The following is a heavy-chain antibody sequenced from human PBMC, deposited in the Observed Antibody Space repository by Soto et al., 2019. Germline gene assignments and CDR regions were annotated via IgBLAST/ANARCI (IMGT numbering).Heavy chain of an antibody. CDR3: ARDRDSSSWYGY. J-gene: IGHJ4*02. D-gene: IGHD6-13*01. CDR2: IYSGGST. CDR1: GFTVSSNY. V-gene: IGHV3-66*01. Sequence: GGSLRLSCAASGFTVSSNYMTWVRQAPGKGLEWVSVIYSGGSTYYADSVKGRFSISRDNSKNTLYLQMNSLRAEDTAVYYCARDRDSSSWYGYWGQGTLVTVSS.